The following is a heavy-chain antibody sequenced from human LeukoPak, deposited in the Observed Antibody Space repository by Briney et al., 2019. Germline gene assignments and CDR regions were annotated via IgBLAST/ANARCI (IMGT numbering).Heavy chain of an antibody. J-gene: IGHJ6*02. CDR1: GGSISSYY. CDR3: ARQHSIYGMDV. Sequence: PSETLSLTCTVSGGSISSYYWSWIRQPPGKGLEWIGYIYYSGSTNYNPSLKSRVTISVDTSKNQFSLKLSSVTAADTAVYYCARQHSIYGMDVWGQGTTVIVSS. V-gene: IGHV4-59*08. CDR2: IYYSGST. D-gene: IGHD3-3*02.